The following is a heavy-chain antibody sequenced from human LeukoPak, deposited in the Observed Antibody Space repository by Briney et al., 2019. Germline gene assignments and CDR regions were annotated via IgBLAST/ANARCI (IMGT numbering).Heavy chain of an antibody. CDR3: ARAHSIASYYYGVDV. CDR2: IFYSGST. Sequence: PSETLSLTCTVSGGSVISGSSYWGWHRQPPGKGLEWIGNIFYSGSTYYNPSLQSRVTISLDTSQNQFSLTLNSVTAADTVVYYCARAHSIASYYYGVDVWGQGTTVTVSS. V-gene: IGHV4-39*07. D-gene: IGHD6-13*01. J-gene: IGHJ6*02. CDR1: GGSVISGSSY.